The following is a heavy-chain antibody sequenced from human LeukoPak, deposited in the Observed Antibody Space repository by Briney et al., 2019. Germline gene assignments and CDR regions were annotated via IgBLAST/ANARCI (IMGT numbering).Heavy chain of an antibody. CDR1: GGSINNSNW. CDR3: ARAAYYYGSGSSADY. D-gene: IGHD3-10*01. CDR2: INHSGST. V-gene: IGHV4-4*02. J-gene: IGHJ4*02. Sequence: PSETLSLTCVVSGGSINNSNWWSWVRQPPGKGLEWIGEINHSGSTNYNPSLKSRVTISVDTSKNQFSLKLSSVTAADTAVYYCARAAYYYGSGSSADYWGQGTLVTVSS.